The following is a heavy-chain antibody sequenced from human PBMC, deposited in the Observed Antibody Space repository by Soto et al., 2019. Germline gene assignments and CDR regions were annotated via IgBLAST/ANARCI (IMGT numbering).Heavy chain of an antibody. D-gene: IGHD3-22*01. Sequence: SLKVSCKASGGTFSSYAISWVRQAPGQGLEWMGGIIPIFGTANYAQKFQGRVTITADKSTSTAYMELSSLRSEDTAVYYCARAVFRGDSSGYYPPFGMDVWGQGTTVTVSS. CDR2: IIPIFGTA. CDR3: ARAVFRGDSSGYYPPFGMDV. V-gene: IGHV1-69*06. J-gene: IGHJ6*02. CDR1: GGTFSSYA.